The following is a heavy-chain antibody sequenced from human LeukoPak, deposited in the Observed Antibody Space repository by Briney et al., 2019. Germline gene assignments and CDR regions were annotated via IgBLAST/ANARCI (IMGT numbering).Heavy chain of an antibody. Sequence: GGSLRLSCAASGFTFSSYAMSWVRQAPGKGLKWVSAISASGGSTYYADAVKGRSTLSRDNSKTTLYLQMNSLRAEDTAVYYCAKGIWSGYRWYFDYWGQGTLVTVSS. CDR1: GFTFSSYA. CDR2: ISASGGST. D-gene: IGHD3-3*01. J-gene: IGHJ4*02. V-gene: IGHV3-23*01. CDR3: AKGIWSGYRWYFDY.